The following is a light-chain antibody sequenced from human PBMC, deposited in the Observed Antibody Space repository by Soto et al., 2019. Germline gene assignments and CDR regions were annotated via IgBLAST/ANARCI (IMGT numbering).Light chain of an antibody. J-gene: IGKJ2*01. Sequence: EIVMTQSPVTLSVSPGERATLSCRASQSVNSKLAWYQQKPGQAPRLLINGAATRATGIPARFSGSGSGTEFTLTISSLQSEDFAVYYCQQYNNRYTFGQGTKLEIK. CDR1: QSVNSK. CDR2: GAA. V-gene: IGKV3-15*01. CDR3: QQYNNRYT.